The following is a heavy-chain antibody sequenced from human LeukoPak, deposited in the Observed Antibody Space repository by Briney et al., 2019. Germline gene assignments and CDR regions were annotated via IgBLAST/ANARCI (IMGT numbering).Heavy chain of an antibody. CDR2: INHSGST. D-gene: IGHD6-13*01. Sequence: SETLSLTCAVYGGSFSGYYWSWIRQPPGKGLEWIGEINHSGSTNYNPSLKSRVTISVDTSKNQFSLKLSSVTAADTAVYYCARGMRRGIAAATLETGVPFDPWGQGTLVTVSS. V-gene: IGHV4-34*01. CDR3: ARGMRRGIAAATLETGVPFDP. CDR1: GGSFSGYY. J-gene: IGHJ5*02.